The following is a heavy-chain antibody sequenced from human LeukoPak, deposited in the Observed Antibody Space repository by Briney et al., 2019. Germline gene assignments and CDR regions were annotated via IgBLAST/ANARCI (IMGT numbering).Heavy chain of an antibody. CDR3: ARDKGNWFDA. CDR1: GFTFSGYS. J-gene: IGHJ5*02. CDR2: ISYDGSNK. Sequence: QPGGSLRLSCAASGFTFSGYSMHWVRQAPGRGLEWVALISYDGSNKYYADSVKGRFTISRDTSKNTLYLQMDSLRGEDTAVYYCARDKGNWFDAWGQGTLATVSS. V-gene: IGHV3-30*03.